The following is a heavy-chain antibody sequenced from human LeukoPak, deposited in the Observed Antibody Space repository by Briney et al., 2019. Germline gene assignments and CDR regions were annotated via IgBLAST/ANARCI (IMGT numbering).Heavy chain of an antibody. CDR3: VKGSGTFYNGYFDY. J-gene: IGHJ4*02. V-gene: IGHV3-9*01. CDR2: ISWNGGNI. D-gene: IGHD3-10*01. Sequence: GRSLRLSCAVSGFTFDDYAMHWVRQAPGEALEWVSGISWNGGNIDYADSVRGRFTISRDNAKNSLFLQMNRLRAEDTALYYCVKGSGTFYNGYFDYWGQGTLVTVSS. CDR1: GFTFDDYA.